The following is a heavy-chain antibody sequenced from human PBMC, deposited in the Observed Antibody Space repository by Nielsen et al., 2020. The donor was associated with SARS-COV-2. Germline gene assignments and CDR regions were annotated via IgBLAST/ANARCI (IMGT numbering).Heavy chain of an antibody. J-gene: IGHJ4*02. CDR2: ISYDGSNK. CDR3: ASELLYYFDY. D-gene: IGHD1-26*01. CDR1: GFTFSSYA. Sequence: GGSLRLSCAASGFTFSSYAMHWVRQAPGKGLEWVAVISYDGSNKYYADSVKGRFTISRDNSKNTLYLQMNSLRADDTAVYYCASELLYYFDYWGQGTLVTVSS. V-gene: IGHV3-30-3*01.